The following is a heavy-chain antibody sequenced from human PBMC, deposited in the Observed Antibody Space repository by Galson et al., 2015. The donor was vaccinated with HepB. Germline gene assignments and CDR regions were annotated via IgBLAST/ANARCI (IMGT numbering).Heavy chain of an antibody. CDR2: IPSDGKNT. CDR1: GFSVSDYA. Sequence: SLRLSCAASGFSVSDYAMHWVRQAPGKGLEWVALIPSDGKNTNHADSVQGRFTMYRDNSTNTVYLQMNSLGTDDTAVYYCAKGGREEKQSLYSEKLSRLLRRTGGRSHKGLDYWGQGTLVTVSS. J-gene: IGHJ4*02. CDR3: AKGGREEKQSLYSEKLSRLLRRTGGRSHKGLDY. V-gene: IGHV3-30*02. D-gene: IGHD1/OR15-1a*01.